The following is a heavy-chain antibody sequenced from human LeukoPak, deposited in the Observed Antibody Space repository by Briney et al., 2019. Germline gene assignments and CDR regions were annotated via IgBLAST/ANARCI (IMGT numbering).Heavy chain of an antibody. CDR2: ISSSSSTI. CDR1: GFTFSSYS. Sequence: PGGSLRLSCAASGFTFSSYSMNWVRQAPGKGLEWVSYISSSSSTIYYADSVKGRFTISRDNAKNSPYLQMNSLRAEDTAVYYCARDRPARHYMDVWGKGTTVTVSS. V-gene: IGHV3-48*01. J-gene: IGHJ6*03. CDR3: ARDRPARHYMDV. D-gene: IGHD6-6*01.